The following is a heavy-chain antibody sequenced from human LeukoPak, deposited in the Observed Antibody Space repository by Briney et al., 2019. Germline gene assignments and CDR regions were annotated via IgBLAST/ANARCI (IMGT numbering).Heavy chain of an antibody. J-gene: IGHJ3*02. CDR2: IWYDGSDK. Sequence: GGSLRLSCAASGFTFSSYSMNWVRQAPGKGLEWVAVIWYDGSDKYYADSVKGRFTISRDNSKNTLYLQMNSLRAEDTAVYYCARGVVVLHWRDAFDIWGQGTMVTVSS. CDR1: GFTFSSYS. CDR3: ARGVVVLHWRDAFDI. D-gene: IGHD2-21*01. V-gene: IGHV3-33*08.